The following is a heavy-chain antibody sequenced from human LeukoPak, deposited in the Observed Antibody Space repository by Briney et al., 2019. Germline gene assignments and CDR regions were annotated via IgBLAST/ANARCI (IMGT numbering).Heavy chain of an antibody. CDR1: GGSISSGGYS. CDR3: ASRRWDSGGYYYHPDAFDI. V-gene: IGHV4-30-2*01. Sequence: KTSETLSLTCAVSGGSISSGGYSWSWIRQPPGKGLEWIGYIYHSGSTYYNPSLKSRVTISVDRSKNQFSLKLSSVTAADTAVYYCASRRWDSGGYYYHPDAFDIWGQGTMVTVSS. D-gene: IGHD3-22*01. CDR2: IYHSGST. J-gene: IGHJ3*02.